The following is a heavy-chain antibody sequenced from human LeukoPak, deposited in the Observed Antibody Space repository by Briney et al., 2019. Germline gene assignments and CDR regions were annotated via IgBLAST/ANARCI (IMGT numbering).Heavy chain of an antibody. J-gene: IGHJ6*02. CDR1: AGTFSSYA. CDR2: IIPIFGIA. D-gene: IGHD3-16*01. V-gene: IGHV1-69*04. CDR3: ARDYVAAYYYYGMDV. Sequence: SVKVSCKASAGTFSSYAISWVRQAPGQGLEWMGRIIPIFGIANYAQKFQGRVTITADKSTSTAYMELSSLRSEDTAVYYCARDYVAAYYYYGMDVWGQGTTVTVSS.